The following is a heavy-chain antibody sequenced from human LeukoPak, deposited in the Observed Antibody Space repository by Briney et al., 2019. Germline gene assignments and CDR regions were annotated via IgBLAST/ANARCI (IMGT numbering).Heavy chain of an antibody. CDR3: AREDLDRITIFGVEGLNWFDP. CDR1: GFTFSSYG. V-gene: IGHV3-30*02. CDR2: IRYDGSNK. D-gene: IGHD3-3*01. J-gene: IGHJ5*02. Sequence: GGSLRLSCAASGFTFSSYGMHWVRQAPGKGLEWVAFIRYDGSNKYYADSVKGRFTISRDNAKSSLYLQMNSLRAEDTAVYYCAREDLDRITIFGVEGLNWFDPWGQGTLVTVSS.